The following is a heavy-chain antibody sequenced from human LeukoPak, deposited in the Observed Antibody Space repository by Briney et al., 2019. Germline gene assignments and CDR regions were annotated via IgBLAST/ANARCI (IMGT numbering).Heavy chain of an antibody. D-gene: IGHD5-12*01. Sequence: ASVKVSCKASGGTFSSYAISWVRQAPGQGLEWMGGIIPIFGTANYAQKFQGRVTITADESTSTAYMELSSLRADDTAVYYCARGTTDIVAEISDAFDIWGQGTVVTVSS. V-gene: IGHV1-69*13. J-gene: IGHJ3*02. CDR1: GGTFSSYA. CDR2: IIPIFGTA. CDR3: ARGTTDIVAEISDAFDI.